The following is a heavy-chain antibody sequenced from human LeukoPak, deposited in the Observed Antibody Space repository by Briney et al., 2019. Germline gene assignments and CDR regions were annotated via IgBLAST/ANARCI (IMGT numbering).Heavy chain of an antibody. V-gene: IGHV1-8*03. J-gene: IGHJ4*02. Sequence: GASVKVSCKASGGTFSSYAISWVRQATGQGLEWMGWMNPNSGNTGYAQKFQGRVTITRNTSISTAYMELSSLRSEDTAVYYCARILSSGPDDYWGQGTLVTVSS. CDR2: MNPNSGNT. CDR1: GGTFSSYA. CDR3: ARILSSGPDDY. D-gene: IGHD3-22*01.